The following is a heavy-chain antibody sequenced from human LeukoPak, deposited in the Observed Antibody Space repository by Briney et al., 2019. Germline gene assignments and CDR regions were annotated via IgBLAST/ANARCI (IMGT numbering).Heavy chain of an antibody. V-gene: IGHV4-59*05. D-gene: IGHD5-18*01. CDR1: GFTFSSYA. CDR2: ISYSGST. J-gene: IGHJ4*02. Sequence: GSLRLSCAASGFTFSSYAMSWVRQAPGPGLEWIGSISYSGSTYYNPSLKSRVTISVDTSKNQFSLKLSSVTAADTAVYYCATLGKQLWLLHRFDYWGQGTLVTVSS. CDR3: ATLGKQLWLLHRFDY.